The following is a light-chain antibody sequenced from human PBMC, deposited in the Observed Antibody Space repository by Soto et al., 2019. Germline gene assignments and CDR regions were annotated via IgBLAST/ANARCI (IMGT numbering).Light chain of an antibody. V-gene: IGKV3-15*01. J-gene: IGKJ1*01. CDR1: QDISSN. CDR3: QQYNFWPRT. Sequence: TVMTQSPVTLSVSPGERATLSCRASQDISSNLAWYQQKPGQAPRLLIYGASTRATGIPARFSGSGSGTEYTLTISSLQSEDVAVYYCQQYNFWPRTFGQGTRVEIK. CDR2: GAS.